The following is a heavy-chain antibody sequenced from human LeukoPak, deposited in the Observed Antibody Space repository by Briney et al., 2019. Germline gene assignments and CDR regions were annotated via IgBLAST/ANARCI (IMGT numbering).Heavy chain of an antibody. Sequence: ASVKVSCKASGYTFTSYGISWVRQAPGQGLEWMGWISAYNGNTNYAQKLQGRVTMTTDTSTSTAYMELRSLRSDDTAVYYCARDGTWYCSSTSCSDAFDIWGQGTVVTVSS. J-gene: IGHJ3*02. CDR2: ISAYNGNT. D-gene: IGHD2-2*01. V-gene: IGHV1-18*01. CDR3: ARDGTWYCSSTSCSDAFDI. CDR1: GYTFTSYG.